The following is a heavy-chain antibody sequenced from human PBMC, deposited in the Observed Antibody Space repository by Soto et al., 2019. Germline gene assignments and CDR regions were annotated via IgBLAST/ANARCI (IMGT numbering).Heavy chain of an antibody. Sequence: VQLVESGGGLVQPGGSLRLSCAVSGFTLDDYTMHWVRQAPGKGLEWVSGVGWNGGDIVYADSVKGRFTVSRDNTRNSLYLEVNSLTNEDTAIYFCAKERAVVVPVSTSYFHYYGLDVWGQGTTVTVS. CDR3: AKERAVVVPVSTSYFHYYGLDV. V-gene: IGHV3-9*01. D-gene: IGHD2-2*01. CDR2: VGWNGGDI. CDR1: GFTLDDYT. J-gene: IGHJ6*02.